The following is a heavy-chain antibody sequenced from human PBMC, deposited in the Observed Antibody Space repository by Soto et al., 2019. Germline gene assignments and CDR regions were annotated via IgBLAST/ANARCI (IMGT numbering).Heavy chain of an antibody. CDR3: ARGRTVNDAFDI. CDR1: GGSISSYY. D-gene: IGHD4-17*01. J-gene: IGHJ3*02. CDR2: IYYSGST. Sequence: PSETLSLTCTVSGGSISSYYWNWIRQPPGKGLEWIGYIYYSGSTNYNPSLKSRVTISVDTSKNQFSLKLSSVTAADTAVYYCARGRTVNDAFDIWGQGTMVTVSS. V-gene: IGHV4-59*01.